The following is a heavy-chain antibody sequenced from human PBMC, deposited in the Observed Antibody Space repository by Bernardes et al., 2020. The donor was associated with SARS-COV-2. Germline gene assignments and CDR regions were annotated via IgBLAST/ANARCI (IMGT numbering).Heavy chain of an antibody. CDR3: ASDRGLDGYSHFDF. CDR2: IFTGGTT. CDR1: GFTVSSNH. V-gene: IGHV3-53*01. D-gene: IGHD5-18*01. Sequence: GRSMRLSCAASGFTVSSNHINWVRQAPGKGLEWVSVIFTGGTTNYADSVRGRFTISRDGSKNTLYLLMNSLRAEDTAVYYCASDRGLDGYSHFDFWGQGTLVTVSS. J-gene: IGHJ4*02.